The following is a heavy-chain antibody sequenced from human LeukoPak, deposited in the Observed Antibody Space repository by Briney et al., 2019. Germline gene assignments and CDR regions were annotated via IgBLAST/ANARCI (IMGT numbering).Heavy chain of an antibody. Sequence: GGSLRLSCAASGFTFSNYWMHWVRQAPGKGLVWVSRINSDGINTSYADSVKGRFTISRDNAKNTLNLQMNSLRAEDTALYHCARDWGALPYNWFDPWGQGTLVTVSS. V-gene: IGHV3-74*01. CDR1: GFTFSNYW. CDR3: ARDWGALPYNWFDP. D-gene: IGHD3-16*01. CDR2: INSDGINT. J-gene: IGHJ5*02.